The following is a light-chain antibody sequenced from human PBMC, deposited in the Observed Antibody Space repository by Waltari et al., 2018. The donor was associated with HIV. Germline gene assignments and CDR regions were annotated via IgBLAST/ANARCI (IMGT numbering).Light chain of an antibody. CDR2: DTN. CDR3: LLSYSGARV. Sequence: QPVVTQEHSVSVSEGGKVTLNYRPRTEDDTTDHYANWFQQPPGRAPRTLIYDTNKRHSWTPARFSGSRLGSFGGRAALTLSGAQPEDEADYYCLLSYSGARVFGGGTKLTV. V-gene: IGLV7-46*01. J-gene: IGLJ2*01. CDR1: TEDDTTDHY.